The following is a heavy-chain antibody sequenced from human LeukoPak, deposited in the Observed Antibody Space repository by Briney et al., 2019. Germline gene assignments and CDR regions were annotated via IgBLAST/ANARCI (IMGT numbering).Heavy chain of an antibody. Sequence: GGSLRLSCAASGFTFSSYGMHWVRQAPGKGLEWVAFIRYDGSNKYYADSVKGRFTISRDNSKNTLYLQMNSLRAEDTAVYYCAKDPHYDILTGYYMDVWGKGTTVTISS. CDR2: IRYDGSNK. V-gene: IGHV3-30*02. CDR1: GFTFSSYG. J-gene: IGHJ6*03. D-gene: IGHD3-9*01. CDR3: AKDPHYDILTGYYMDV.